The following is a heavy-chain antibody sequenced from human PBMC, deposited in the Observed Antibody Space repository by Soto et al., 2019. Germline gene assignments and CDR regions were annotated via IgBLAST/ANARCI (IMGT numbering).Heavy chain of an antibody. CDR1: GGSISSYY. Sequence: PSETLSLTCTVSGGSISSYYWSWIRQPPGKGLEWIGYIYYSGSTNYNPSLKSRVTISVDTSKNQFSLKLSSVTAADTAVYYCARAVVPAAMLGEALNWFDPWGQGTLVTVSS. J-gene: IGHJ5*02. V-gene: IGHV4-59*01. CDR3: ARAVVPAAMLGEALNWFDP. D-gene: IGHD2-2*01. CDR2: IYYSGST.